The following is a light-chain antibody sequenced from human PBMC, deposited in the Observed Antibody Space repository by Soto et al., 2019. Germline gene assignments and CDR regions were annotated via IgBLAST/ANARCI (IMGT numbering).Light chain of an antibody. V-gene: IGKV4-1*01. Sequence: DIVMTQSPDSLAVSLGERATINCRSSQSVLYSSSNKNYLAWYQQKPGQPPKLLIYWASTRESGVPDRFSGSRSGTDFTLTISSLQAEDVAVYYCQQYCSSPWTFGQGTKVEIK. CDR3: QQYCSSPWT. J-gene: IGKJ1*01. CDR2: WAS. CDR1: QSVLYSSSNKNY.